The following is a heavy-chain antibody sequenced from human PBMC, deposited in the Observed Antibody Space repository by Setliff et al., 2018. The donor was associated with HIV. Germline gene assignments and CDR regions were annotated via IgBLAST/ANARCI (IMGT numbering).Heavy chain of an antibody. CDR3: AKAARDYYDSSGYYVGIDY. V-gene: IGHV3-23*01. CDR2: ISGSAGST. CDR1: GFTFSSYA. J-gene: IGHJ4*02. D-gene: IGHD3-22*01. Sequence: PGGSLRLSCAASGFTFSSYAMSWVRQAPGKGLDWVSAISGSAGSTYYADSVKGRFTISRDNSKSTLYLQMNSLRAEDTAVYYCAKAARDYYDSSGYYVGIDYWGRGTQVTVS.